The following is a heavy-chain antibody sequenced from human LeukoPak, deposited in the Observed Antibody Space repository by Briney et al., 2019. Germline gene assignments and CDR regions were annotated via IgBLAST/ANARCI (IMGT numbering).Heavy chain of an antibody. CDR1: GFTFDDYA. J-gene: IGHJ4*02. CDR2: ISWNSGSI. CDR3: AKAFTFGGVIAPFDY. Sequence: GGSLRLSCAASGFTFDDYAMHWVRQAPGKGPEGVSGISWNSGSIVYADSVKGRFTISRDNAKNSLYLQMNSLRAEDTALYYCAKAFTFGGVIAPFDYWGQGTLVTVSS. D-gene: IGHD3-16*02. V-gene: IGHV3-9*01.